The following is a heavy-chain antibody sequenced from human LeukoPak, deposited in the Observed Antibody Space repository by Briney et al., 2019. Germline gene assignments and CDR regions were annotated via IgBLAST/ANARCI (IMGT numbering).Heavy chain of an antibody. CDR3: ARGGDYGGHGMDV. J-gene: IGHJ6*02. Sequence: SQTLSLTCAISGDSVSSNSVAWNWIRQSPSRGLEWLGRTYYRSKWYNDYAVSVKSRITINPDTSKNQLSLQLNSVTPEDTAVYYCARGGDYGGHGMDVWGQGTTVTVSS. CDR1: GDSVSSNSVA. V-gene: IGHV6-1*01. D-gene: IGHD4-23*01. CDR2: TYYRSKWYN.